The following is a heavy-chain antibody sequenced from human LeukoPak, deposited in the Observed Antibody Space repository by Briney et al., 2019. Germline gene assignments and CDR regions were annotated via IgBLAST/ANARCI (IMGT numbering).Heavy chain of an antibody. CDR1: GGSISSYY. V-gene: IGHV4-59*01. CDR3: AREYCTTTCYFDY. D-gene: IGHD2-8*01. CDR2: ISYSGST. Sequence: SETLSLTCTVSGGSISSYYWSWIRQPPGKGLEWIGYISYSGSTNYNPSLKSRVTISVATSKTQFSLKLSSVTAADTAVYYCAREYCTTTCYFDYWGQGMLVTVSS. J-gene: IGHJ4*02.